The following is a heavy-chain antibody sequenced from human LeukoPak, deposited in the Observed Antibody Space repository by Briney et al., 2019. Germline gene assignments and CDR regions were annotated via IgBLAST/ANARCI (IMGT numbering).Heavy chain of an antibody. CDR3: ARALATVVTPYNWFDP. J-gene: IGHJ5*02. CDR1: GGTFSSYT. Sequence: SVKVSCKASGGTFSSYTISWVRQSPGQGLEWMGRIIPILGIANYAQKFQGSITITADKSTSTAYMELSSLRSEDTAVYYCARALATVVTPYNWFDPWGQGTLVTVSS. V-gene: IGHV1-69*02. CDR2: IIPILGIA. D-gene: IGHD4-23*01.